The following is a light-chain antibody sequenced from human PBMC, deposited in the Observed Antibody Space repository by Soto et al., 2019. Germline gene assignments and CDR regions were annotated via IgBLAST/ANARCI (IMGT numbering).Light chain of an antibody. CDR2: RNN. Sequence: QSVLTQSPAASETPGQRVTISCSGSSSNIGSNYVYWYQQLPGTAPKLLIYRNNQRPSGVPDRFSGSKSGTSASLAISGLRPEDEADYYCAAWDDSLSGGVFGTGTKLTVL. J-gene: IGLJ1*01. CDR1: SSNIGSNY. CDR3: AAWDDSLSGGV. V-gene: IGLV1-47*01.